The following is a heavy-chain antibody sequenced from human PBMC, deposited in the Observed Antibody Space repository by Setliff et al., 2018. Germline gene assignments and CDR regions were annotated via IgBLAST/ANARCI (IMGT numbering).Heavy chain of an antibody. V-gene: IGHV4-59*08. D-gene: IGHD6-6*01. CDR3: ARMAVRVASRPSSPLEYYYYMDF. CDR2: IYSSGST. CDR1: GGSISSSY. Sequence: SETLSLTCTVSGGSISSSYWSWIRQPPGKGLEWIGYIYSSGSTNNNPSLKSRATISVDTSKNQFSLKLTSVTAADTAVYFCARMAVRVASRPSSPLEYYYYMDFWGKGATVTVSS. J-gene: IGHJ6*03.